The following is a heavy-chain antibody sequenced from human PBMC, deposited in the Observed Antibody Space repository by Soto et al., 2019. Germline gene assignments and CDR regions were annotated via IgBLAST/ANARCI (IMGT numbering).Heavy chain of an antibody. D-gene: IGHD2-2*01. CDR3: TRLLYCSSTSCYDY. CDR2: IRSKANSYAT. V-gene: IGHV3-73*01. Sequence: GGSLRLSCAASGFTFSGSAMHWVRQASGKGLEWVGRIRSKANSYATANAASVKGRFTISRDDSKNTAYLQMNSLKTEDTAVYYCTRLLYCSSTSCYDYWGQGTLVTVSS. J-gene: IGHJ4*02. CDR1: GFTFSGSA.